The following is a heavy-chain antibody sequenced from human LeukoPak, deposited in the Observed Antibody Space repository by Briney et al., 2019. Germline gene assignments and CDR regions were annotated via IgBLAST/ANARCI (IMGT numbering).Heavy chain of an antibody. CDR3: ARDSGTAMAGDNWFDP. CDR1: GFSLSSYA. V-gene: IGHV3-64*01. J-gene: IGHJ5*02. CDR2: ISSSVGST. D-gene: IGHD5-18*01. Sequence: PGGSLRLSCAASGFSLSSYAMYWVCQAPGKGLEYVSAISSSVGSTYYANSVKGRFTISRDNSKNTQYLQMGSLRAEDMAVYYCARDSGTAMAGDNWFDPWGQGTLVTVSS.